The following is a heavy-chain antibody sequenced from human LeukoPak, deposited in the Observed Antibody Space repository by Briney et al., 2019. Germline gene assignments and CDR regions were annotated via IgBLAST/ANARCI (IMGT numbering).Heavy chain of an antibody. Sequence: SETLSLTCTVSVRSITSSLYYWRWIRQPPGKVLEWIGIIYYSGSTYYNPALKSRVAISVDTSKNQFSLKLNSVTAADTVVYYCAREVYDKSYSDYWGQGTLVSVSS. J-gene: IGHJ4*02. CDR3: AREVYDKSYSDY. D-gene: IGHD2/OR15-2a*01. V-gene: IGHV4-39*02. CDR2: IYYSGST. CDR1: VRSITSSLYY.